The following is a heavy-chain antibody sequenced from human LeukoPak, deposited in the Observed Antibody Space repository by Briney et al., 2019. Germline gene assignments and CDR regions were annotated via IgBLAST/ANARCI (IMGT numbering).Heavy chain of an antibody. CDR2: IYYSGGT. CDR1: GGSISSSSYY. V-gene: IGHV4-39*01. J-gene: IGHJ4*03. Sequence: SETLSLTCTVSGGSISSSSYYWGWIRQPPGKGLEWIGSIYYSGGTYYNPSLKSRVTISVDTSKNQFSLKLSSVTAADTAMYYCARLPGSGYFDYWGQGTLVTVSS. CDR3: ARLPGSGYFDY. D-gene: IGHD6-19*01.